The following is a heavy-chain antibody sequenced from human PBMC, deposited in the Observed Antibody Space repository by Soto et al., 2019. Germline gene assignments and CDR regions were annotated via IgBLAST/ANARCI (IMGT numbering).Heavy chain of an antibody. V-gene: IGHV4-4*07. D-gene: IGHD2-2*01. Sequence: TLSLTCTVSGDSFSNYYCNWVRKSAGKGLEWIGRIYPTGSTTYNPSLKSRLTMSVDTSKNQFSLRLTSMTAADTAVYYCATGRSEVVPGAMDTWGQGTLVTVSS. CDR3: ATGRSEVVPGAMDT. CDR1: GDSFSNYY. CDR2: IYPTGST. J-gene: IGHJ5*02.